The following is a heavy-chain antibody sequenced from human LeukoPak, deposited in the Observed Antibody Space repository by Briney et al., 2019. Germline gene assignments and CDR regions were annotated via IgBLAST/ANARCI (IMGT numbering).Heavy chain of an antibody. CDR1: GYTFTRCC. J-gene: IGHJ4*02. CDR3: ARESPYFSD. CDR2: INPNRGGT. V-gene: IGHV1-2*02. D-gene: IGHD2/OR15-2a*01. Sequence: ASVKVCFKAAGYTFTRCCINLVREAPGQGLEWMGWINPNRGGTKYAQTFQGRITMTTDTTTSTAYMERRSLRSDDTAGYYCARESPYFSDWGQGTLVTVSS.